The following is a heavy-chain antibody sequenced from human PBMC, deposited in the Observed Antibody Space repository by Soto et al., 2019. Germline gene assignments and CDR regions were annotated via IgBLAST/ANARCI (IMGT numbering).Heavy chain of an antibody. D-gene: IGHD1-26*01. CDR1: GFTFSSYW. CDR2: IDSDGNSK. J-gene: IGHJ4*02. V-gene: IGHV3-74*03. CDR3: VRDDVGVGIDY. Sequence: EVQLVESGGGLVQPGGSLRLSCAASGFTFSSYWMHWVRQVPGKGLVWVSHIDSDGNSKTYADSVKGRFTISRDNAKTTGYLQMNSLRAEDTAVYYCVRDDVGVGIDYWGLGTLFTVSS.